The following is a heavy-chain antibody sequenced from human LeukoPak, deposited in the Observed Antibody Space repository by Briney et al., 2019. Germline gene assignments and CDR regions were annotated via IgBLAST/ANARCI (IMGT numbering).Heavy chain of an antibody. V-gene: IGHV3-74*01. J-gene: IGHJ6*02. D-gene: IGHD1-26*01. CDR2: INSDGSST. CDR3: ARGVGGHYYGMDV. CDR1: GFTSSRFH. Sequence: GGSLRLSCAASGFTSSRFHIHWVRQTPGKGLVWVSRINSDGSSTTYADSVKGRFTISRDNAKNELYLQMNSLRGEDTAVYYCARGVGGHYYGMDVWGQGTTVTVSS.